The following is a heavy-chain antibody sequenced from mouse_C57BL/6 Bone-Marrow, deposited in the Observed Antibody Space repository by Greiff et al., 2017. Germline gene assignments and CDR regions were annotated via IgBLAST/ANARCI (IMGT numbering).Heavy chain of an antibody. Sequence: QVQLKQPGAELVRPGTSVKLSCKASGYTFTSYWMHWVKQRPGQGLEWIGVIDPSDSYTNYNQKFKGKATLTVDTSSSTAYMQLSSLTSEDSAVYYCARTEVYFDYWGQGTTLTVSS. CDR3: ARTEVYFDY. V-gene: IGHV1-59*01. CDR1: GYTFTSYW. CDR2: IDPSDSYT. J-gene: IGHJ2*01.